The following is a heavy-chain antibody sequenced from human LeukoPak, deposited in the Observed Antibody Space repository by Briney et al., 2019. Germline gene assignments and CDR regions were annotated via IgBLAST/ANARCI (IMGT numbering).Heavy chain of an antibody. CDR1: GGSISSYY. D-gene: IGHD1-26*01. CDR3: ARTTSGSLGLFDY. Sequence: SETLSLTCTVSGGSISSYYWSWIRQPPGKGLEWIGYIYCSGSTNYNPSLKSRVTISVDTSKNQFSLKLSSVTAADTAVYYCARTTSGSLGLFDYWGQGTLVTVSS. V-gene: IGHV4-59*01. J-gene: IGHJ4*02. CDR2: IYCSGST.